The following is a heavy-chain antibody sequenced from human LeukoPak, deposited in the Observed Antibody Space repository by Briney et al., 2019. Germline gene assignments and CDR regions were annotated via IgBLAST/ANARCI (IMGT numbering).Heavy chain of an antibody. CDR3: ARAPFGYSSSWYSGMDV. CDR2: IYHSGTT. D-gene: IGHD6-13*01. J-gene: IGHJ6*04. V-gene: IGHV4-30-2*01. CDR1: GGSISSGGYS. Sequence: PSETLSLTCAVSGGSISSGGYSWSWIRQPPGKGLEWIGYIYHSGTTYYNPSLKSRVTISVDRSKNQFSLKLSSVTAADTAVYYCARAPFGYSSSWYSGMDVWGKGTTVTVS.